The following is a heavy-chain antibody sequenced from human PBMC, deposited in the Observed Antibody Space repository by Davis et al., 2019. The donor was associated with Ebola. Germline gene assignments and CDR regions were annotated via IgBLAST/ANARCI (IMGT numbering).Heavy chain of an antibody. V-gene: IGHV3-48*03. CDR2: ISSSGSTI. CDR3: ASYQLRYYYGMDV. J-gene: IGHJ6*02. D-gene: IGHD2-2*01. CDR1: GCTSSSYE. Sequence: GESLNIYCAASGCTSSSYEMNWVRQAPGKGLEWVSYISSSGSTIYYADSVKGRFTISRDNAKNSLYLQMNSLRAEDTAVYYCASYQLRYYYGMDVWGQGTTVTVSS.